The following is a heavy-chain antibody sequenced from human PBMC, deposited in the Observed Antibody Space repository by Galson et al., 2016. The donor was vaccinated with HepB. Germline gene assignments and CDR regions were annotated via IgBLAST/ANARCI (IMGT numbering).Heavy chain of an antibody. J-gene: IGHJ4*02. Sequence: SLRLSCAASGFTFSGTAMHWVRQASGKGLEWLGRIRSKVNNYATAYVAPVTGRFTISRDDSKNTAYLQMNSLKIEDTAVYYCLAEGVDYCGQGTLVTVSS. CDR1: GFTFSGTA. CDR2: IRSKVNNYAT. CDR3: LAEGVDY. V-gene: IGHV3-73*01.